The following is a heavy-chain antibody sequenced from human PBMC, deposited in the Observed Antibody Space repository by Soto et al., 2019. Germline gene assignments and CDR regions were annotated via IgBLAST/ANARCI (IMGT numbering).Heavy chain of an antibody. Sequence: QITLKESGPTLVKPTQTLTLTCTFSGFSLSTSGVGVGWIRQPPGKALEWLAVIYWDDYKHYSPSRKSRLTITKDTSKNQVVLTMTNMDPVDTATYYCAHKGYGDYPLDYWGQGTLLTVSS. V-gene: IGHV2-5*02. CDR2: IYWDDYK. CDR1: GFSLSTSGVG. CDR3: AHKGYGDYPLDY. D-gene: IGHD4-17*01. J-gene: IGHJ4*02.